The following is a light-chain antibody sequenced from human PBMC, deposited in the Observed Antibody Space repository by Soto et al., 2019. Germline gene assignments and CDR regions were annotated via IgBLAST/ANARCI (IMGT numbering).Light chain of an antibody. J-gene: IGLJ2*01. Sequence: QSAVTQPASVSGSPGQSITISCTGTSSDIGGYNYVSWYQQYPGKAPKLMIFGVSDRPSGVSNRFSGSKSGTTASLTISGLQAEDEADYYCSSYKTSSTVVVFGGGTKLTVL. CDR3: SSYKTSSTVVV. CDR2: GVS. CDR1: SSDIGGYNY. V-gene: IGLV2-14*01.